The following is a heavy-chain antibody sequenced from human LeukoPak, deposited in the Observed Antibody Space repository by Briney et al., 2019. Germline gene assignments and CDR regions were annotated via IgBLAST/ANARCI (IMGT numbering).Heavy chain of an antibody. D-gene: IGHD4-11*01. CDR2: VSLEGVR. J-gene: IGHJ4*02. CDR1: GGSITTTNW. Sequence: SGTLSLTCGVSGGSITTTNWWSWVRQFPGQGLQWIGEVSLEGVRNYNPSLTSRVTMSLDRAKNLLSLNLNSVTAADTAVYYCASTDYSDYLFDYWGQGTLVTVSS. CDR3: ASTDYSDYLFDY. V-gene: IGHV4-4*02.